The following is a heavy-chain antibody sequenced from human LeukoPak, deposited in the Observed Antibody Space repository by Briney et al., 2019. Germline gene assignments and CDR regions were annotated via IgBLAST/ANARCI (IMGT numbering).Heavy chain of an antibody. J-gene: IGHJ6*03. Sequence: ASVKVSCKASGYTFTGYYMHWVRQAPGQGLEWMGSINPNSGGTNYAQKFQGRVTMTRDTSISTAYMELSRLRSDDTAVYYCARVEDSSGPYYYYYMDVWGKGTTVTISS. CDR1: GYTFTGYY. D-gene: IGHD3-22*01. CDR2: INPNSGGT. CDR3: ARVEDSSGPYYYYYMDV. V-gene: IGHV1-2*02.